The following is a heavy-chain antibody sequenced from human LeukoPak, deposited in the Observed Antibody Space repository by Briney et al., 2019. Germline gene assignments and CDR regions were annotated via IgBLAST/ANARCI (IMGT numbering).Heavy chain of an antibody. V-gene: IGHV4-39*07. J-gene: IGHJ4*02. CDR3: ARDGEMATIENYFES. CDR1: GGSISSSNYY. CDR2: IYYSGTT. D-gene: IGHD5-24*01. Sequence: PSETLSLTCTVSGGSISSSNYYWGWIRQPPGKGLEWIGSIYYSGTTHYNTSLKSRVTISVDTAKNQFSLKLSSVTAADTAVYYCARDGEMATIENYFESWGQGTLVTVSS.